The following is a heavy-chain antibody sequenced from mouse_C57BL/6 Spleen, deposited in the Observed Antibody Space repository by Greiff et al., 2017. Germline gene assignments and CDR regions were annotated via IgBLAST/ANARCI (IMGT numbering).Heavy chain of an antibody. CDR3: AKNYYGRSYGFDY. J-gene: IGHJ2*01. V-gene: IGHV1-81*01. D-gene: IGHD1-1*01. Sequence: QVQLQQSGAELARPGASVKLSCKASGYTFTSYGISWVKQRTGQGLEWIGEIYPRSGNTYYNEKFKGKATLTADKSSSTAYLELRSLTSEDSAVYFCAKNYYGRSYGFDYWGQGTTLTVAS. CDR2: IYPRSGNT. CDR1: GYTFTSYG.